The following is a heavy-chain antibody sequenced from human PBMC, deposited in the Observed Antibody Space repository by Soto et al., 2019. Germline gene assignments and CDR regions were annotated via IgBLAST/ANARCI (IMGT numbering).Heavy chain of an antibody. CDR2: INHSGST. J-gene: IGHJ4*02. D-gene: IGHD2-2*01. CDR3: ARGPGDCSSTSCSGVIFDY. Sequence: SETLSLTCAVYGGSFSGYYWSWIRQPPGKGLEWIGEINHSGSTNYNPSLKSRVTISVDTSKNQCFLKLSSVTAADTAVYYCARGPGDCSSTSCSGVIFDYWGQGTLVTGSS. V-gene: IGHV4-34*01. CDR1: GGSFSGYY.